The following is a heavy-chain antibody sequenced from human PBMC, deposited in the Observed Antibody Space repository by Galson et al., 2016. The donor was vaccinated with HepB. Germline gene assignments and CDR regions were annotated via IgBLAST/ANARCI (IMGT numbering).Heavy chain of an antibody. CDR1: GGAFINYA. CDR2: IMPMLDRT. D-gene: IGHD3-3*01. J-gene: IGHJ5*02. Sequence: SVKVSCKASGGAFINYALSWVRQAPGQGLEWMGRIMPMLDRTDYAQRFQGRLTITADKSSNTAYMELNSLRSADTAVYYRARATSGYFDHWGQGTLVSVSS. CDR3: ARATSGYFDH. V-gene: IGHV1-69*04.